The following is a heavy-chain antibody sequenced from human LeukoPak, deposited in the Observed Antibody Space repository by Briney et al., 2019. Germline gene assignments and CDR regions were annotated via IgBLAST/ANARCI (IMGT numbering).Heavy chain of an antibody. J-gene: IGHJ3*02. D-gene: IGHD7-27*01. CDR2: ISGSGGST. CDR3: AKEALRNWGSPDAFDI. V-gene: IGHV3-23*01. Sequence: GGSLRLSCAASGFTFSSYAMSWVRQAPGKGLEWVSAISGSGGSTYYADSVKGRFTISRDNSKNTLYLQMNSLRAEDTAVYYCAKEALRNWGSPDAFDIWGQGTMVTVSS. CDR1: GFTFSSYA.